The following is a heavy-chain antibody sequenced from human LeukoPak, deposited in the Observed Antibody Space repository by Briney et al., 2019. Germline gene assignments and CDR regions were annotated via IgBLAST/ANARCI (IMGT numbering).Heavy chain of an antibody. CDR3: AHRRSGYNWNHGDFDY. D-gene: IGHD1-14*01. J-gene: IGHJ4*02. V-gene: IGHV2-5*02. CDR1: GFSLTTTGVG. Sequence: SGPTLVNPTQALALTCTFSGFSLTTTGVGVGWIRQSPGKALEWLALIYWDDDKRYNPSLKNRLTIMKGTSRSQVVLTLTNVDPVDTGTYYCAHRRSGYNWNHGDFDYWGQGTQVTVSS. CDR2: IYWDDDK.